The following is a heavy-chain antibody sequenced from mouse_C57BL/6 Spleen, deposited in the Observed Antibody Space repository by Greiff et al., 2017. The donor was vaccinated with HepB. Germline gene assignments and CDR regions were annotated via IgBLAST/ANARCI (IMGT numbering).Heavy chain of an antibody. Sequence: DVQLVESGGGLVKPGGSLKLSCAASGFTFSDYGMHWVRQAPEKGLEWVAYISSGSSTIYYADTVKGRFTISRDNAKNTLFLQMTSLRSEDTAMYYCARPTTARGYYFDYWGQGTTLTVSS. CDR3: ARPTTARGYYFDY. CDR2: ISSGSSTI. V-gene: IGHV5-17*01. D-gene: IGHD1-2*01. J-gene: IGHJ2*01. CDR1: GFTFSDYG.